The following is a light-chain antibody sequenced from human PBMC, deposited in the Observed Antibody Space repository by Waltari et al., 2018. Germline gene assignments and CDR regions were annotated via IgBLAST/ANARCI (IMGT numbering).Light chain of an antibody. V-gene: IGKV1-5*03. CDR2: KAS. CDR1: QSFSSW. Sequence: DIQMTQSTSTLSEPVGDRVTITCRASQSFSSWLAWYQQKPGKAPKLLIYKASSLESGVPSRFSGRGSGTEFTLTISSLQPDDFATYYCQQYNSYSWTFGQGTKVEIK. CDR3: QQYNSYSWT. J-gene: IGKJ1*01.